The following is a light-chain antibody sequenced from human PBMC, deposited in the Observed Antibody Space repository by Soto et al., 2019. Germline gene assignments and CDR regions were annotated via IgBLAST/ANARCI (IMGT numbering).Light chain of an antibody. J-gene: IGKJ2*01. Sequence: EIVLTQSPGTLSLSPGERATLSCRASQSLTNSYLAWYQQKPGQAPRLLISGASSRATGIPDRFSGSGSGGDFTLTISRLEPEDFAVYYCQQYGSSYTFGQGTKLEIK. V-gene: IGKV3-20*01. CDR2: GAS. CDR3: QQYGSSYT. CDR1: QSLTNSY.